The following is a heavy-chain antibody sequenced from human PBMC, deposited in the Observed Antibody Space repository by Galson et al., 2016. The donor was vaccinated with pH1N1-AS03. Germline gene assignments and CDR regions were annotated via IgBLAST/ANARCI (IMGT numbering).Heavy chain of an antibody. Sequence: SVKVSCKASGGTFSSYAISWVRQAPGQGLEWMGGISPIFGRVNYAQKFQGRVTITADVFTKTAYMELTSLRSEDTAVYYCARASDREILYYYYGMDVWGQGTTVTVSS. D-gene: IGHD2/OR15-2a*01. CDR3: ARASDREILYYYYGMDV. J-gene: IGHJ6*02. CDR1: GGTFSSYA. V-gene: IGHV1-69*13. CDR2: ISPIFGRV.